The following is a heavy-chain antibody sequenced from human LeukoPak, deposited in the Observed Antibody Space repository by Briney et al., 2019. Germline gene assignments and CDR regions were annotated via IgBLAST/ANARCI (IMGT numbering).Heavy chain of an antibody. D-gene: IGHD3-9*01. J-gene: IGHJ5*02. CDR2: ISWNDDK. CDR1: GFSLSTSGVG. V-gene: IGHV2-5*01. CDR3: AHRRPHHYDILTGYRGSSPNNWFDP. Sequence: SGPTLVNPTQTLTLTCTFSGFSLSTSGVGVGWIRQPPGNALEWLALISWNDDKRYSPSLKSRLTITKDTSKNQVVLTMTNMDPVDTATYYCAHRRPHHYDILTGYRGSSPNNWFDPWGQGTLVTVSS.